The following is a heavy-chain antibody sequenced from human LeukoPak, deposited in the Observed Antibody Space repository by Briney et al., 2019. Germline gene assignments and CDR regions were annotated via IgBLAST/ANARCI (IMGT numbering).Heavy chain of an antibody. CDR1: GFTFSNYW. V-gene: IGHV3-7*03. CDR2: IKQDRSEK. Sequence: GGSLRLSCAASGFTFSNYWMSWVRQAPGKGLEWVANIKQDRSEKYYVDSVKGRFTISRDNAKNSLYLQMNSLRAEDTALYYCAKDRHWGQGTLVTVSS. CDR3: AKDRH. J-gene: IGHJ4*02.